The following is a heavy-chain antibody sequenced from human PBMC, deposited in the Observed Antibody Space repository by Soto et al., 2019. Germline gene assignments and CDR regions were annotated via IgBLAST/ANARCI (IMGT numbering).Heavy chain of an antibody. J-gene: IGHJ3*02. CDR3: TTDASQYVWGLYGEAFDI. CDR2: IKSKTDGGTT. CDR1: GFTFSNAW. D-gene: IGHD3-16*01. Sequence: PGGSLRLSCAASGFTFSNAWMSWVRQAPGKGLEWVGRIKSKTDGGTTGYAAPVKGRFTISRDDSKNTLYLQMNSLKTEDTAVYYCTTDASQYVWGLYGEAFDIWGQGTMVTVSS. V-gene: IGHV3-15*01.